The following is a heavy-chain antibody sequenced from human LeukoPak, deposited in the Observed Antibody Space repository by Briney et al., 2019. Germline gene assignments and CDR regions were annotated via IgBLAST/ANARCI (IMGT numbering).Heavy chain of an antibody. D-gene: IGHD3-10*01. CDR3: VRVLRGVNPYFDY. CDR2: INPNSGGT. V-gene: IGHV1-2*02. Sequence: VASVTVSCQASGYTFTDNHIHWVRQAPGQGLEWMGWINPNSGGTKNAQKFQARVNMTRDTSISTAYMELSRLTSDDTAVYYCVRVLRGVNPYFDYWGHGTLVTVSS. CDR1: GYTFTDNH. J-gene: IGHJ4*01.